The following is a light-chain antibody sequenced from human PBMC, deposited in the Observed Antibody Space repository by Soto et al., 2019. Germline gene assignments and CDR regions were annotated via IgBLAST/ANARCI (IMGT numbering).Light chain of an antibody. CDR2: RNN. V-gene: IGLV1-47*01. CDR1: SSNIGSNY. CDR3: AAWDVSLSGVV. Sequence: QAVLPQPHSASGTPGQRGTLSFSGSSSNIGSNYVYWYQQLPGTAPKLLIYRNNQRPSGVPDRFSGSKSGTSASLAISGLRSEDEANYYCAAWDVSLSGVVFGGGTQLTVL. J-gene: IGLJ3*02.